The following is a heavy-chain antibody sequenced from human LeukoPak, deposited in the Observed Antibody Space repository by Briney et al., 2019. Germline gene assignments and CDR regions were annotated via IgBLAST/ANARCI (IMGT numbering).Heavy chain of an antibody. CDR2: IYASGAT. Sequence: SETLSLTCTVSGGSITAYYWSWIRQPAGKGLEWIGRIYASGATKYNPSLKSRVTMSRDTSKNQFFLKLSSVTDADTAVYYCARDIFDIWGQGTMVTVSS. CDR3: ARDIFDI. J-gene: IGHJ3*02. CDR1: GGSITAYY. V-gene: IGHV4-4*07.